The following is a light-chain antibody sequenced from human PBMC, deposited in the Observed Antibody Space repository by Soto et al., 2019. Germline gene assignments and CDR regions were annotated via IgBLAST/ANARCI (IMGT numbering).Light chain of an antibody. CDR3: QQSYSPPLT. Sequence: DIVMTQSPDSLDVSLGERATMHCKSSQTVFYGINKKNYLAWYQHKPGQPPKLLIYWASTRESGVPDRFSGSGSGTDFTLTINSLQAEDVAVYYCQQSYSPPLTFGGGTMVEIK. V-gene: IGKV4-1*01. J-gene: IGKJ4*01. CDR2: WAS. CDR1: QTVFYGINKKNY.